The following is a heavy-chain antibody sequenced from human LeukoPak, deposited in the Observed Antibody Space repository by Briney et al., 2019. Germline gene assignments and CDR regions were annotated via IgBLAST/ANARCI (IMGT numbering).Heavy chain of an antibody. D-gene: IGHD3-3*01. CDR2: IYMSGDT. Sequence: SETLSLTCTVSDDSIKSYSWSWIRLLAGERLEWIGLIYMSGDTNYNPSLKSRLDMSVDTSKDQVSLKLSSVTAADTAVYYCARGVFGVVIIGDYFALDYWGQGTLVTVSS. CDR1: DDSIKSYS. CDR3: ARGVFGVVIIGDYFALDY. V-gene: IGHV4-4*07. J-gene: IGHJ4*02.